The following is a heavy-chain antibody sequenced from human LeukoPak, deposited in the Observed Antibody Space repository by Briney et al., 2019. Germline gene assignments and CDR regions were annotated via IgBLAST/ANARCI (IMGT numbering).Heavy chain of an antibody. CDR2: IKNKANGYAT. CDR1: GFIFSGSA. CDR3: TRAAGDYYYYYGLDV. D-gene: IGHD6-13*01. V-gene: IGHV3-73*01. Sequence: GGSLRLSCAASGFIFSGSAVHWVRQASGKGLEWVGRIKNKANGYATAYTASVKGRFTISRDDSENTAYLQMNSPKTEDTAVYYCTRAAGDYYYYYGLDVWGQGTTVTVSS. J-gene: IGHJ6*02.